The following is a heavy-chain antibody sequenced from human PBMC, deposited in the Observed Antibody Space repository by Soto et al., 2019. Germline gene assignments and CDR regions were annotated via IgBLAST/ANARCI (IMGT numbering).Heavy chain of an antibody. Sequence: ASVKVSCKAAGYTFPNYGITWVRQAPGQGLEWMGWISAYKTNIKYAQKFQGRVTLTTDTSTSTAYMELRSLRSDDTAIYYCVRDLDGSGAYYTDFWGQGTLVTVSS. CDR2: ISAYKTNI. V-gene: IGHV1-18*01. J-gene: IGHJ4*02. D-gene: IGHD3-10*01. CDR1: GYTFPNYG. CDR3: VRDLDGSGAYYTDF.